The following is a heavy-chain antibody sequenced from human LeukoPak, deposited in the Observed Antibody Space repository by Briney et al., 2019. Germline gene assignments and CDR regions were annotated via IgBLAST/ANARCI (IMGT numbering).Heavy chain of an antibody. CDR3: ATQAGHCSSTSRYTWPNWFDP. J-gene: IGHJ5*02. Sequence: SQTLSLTCTVSGGSISSGGYYWSWIRQHPGKGLEWIGYIYYSGSTYYNPSLKSRVTISVDTSKNQFSLKLSSVTAADTAVYYCATQAGHCSSTSRYTWPNWFDPWGQGTLVTVSS. V-gene: IGHV4-31*03. CDR1: GGSISSGGYY. D-gene: IGHD2-2*02. CDR2: IYYSGST.